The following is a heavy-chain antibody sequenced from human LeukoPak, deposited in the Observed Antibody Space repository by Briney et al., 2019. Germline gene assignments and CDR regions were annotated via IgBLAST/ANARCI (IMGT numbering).Heavy chain of an antibody. D-gene: IGHD2-15*01. V-gene: IGHV4-59*02. CDR2: IHYSGST. CDR1: GGSVNNYY. Sequence: SETLSLTCTVSGGSVNNYYWRWIRQPPGKGLEWIGYIHYSGSTSYNPSLKSRVIISLDTSKNQFSLRLTSVTAADTAVYYCARFSGSYYQYWGQGTLVTVSS. CDR3: ARFSGSYYQY. J-gene: IGHJ4*02.